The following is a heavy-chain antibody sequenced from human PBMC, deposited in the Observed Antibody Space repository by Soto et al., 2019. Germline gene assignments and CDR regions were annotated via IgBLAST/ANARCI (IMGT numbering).Heavy chain of an antibody. Sequence: GGSLRLSCAASGFSFSDYYMSWIRQAPGKGLEWVAVIWYDGSHESYADSVKGRFTISRDNSKNTLYLQMNSLRAEDTAVYYCARDRYSYDSRAYQGVDWYFDLWGRGTLVTVSS. V-gene: IGHV3-33*08. J-gene: IGHJ2*01. CDR3: ARDRYSYDSRAYQGVDWYFDL. CDR1: GFSFSDYY. CDR2: IWYDGSHE. D-gene: IGHD3-22*01.